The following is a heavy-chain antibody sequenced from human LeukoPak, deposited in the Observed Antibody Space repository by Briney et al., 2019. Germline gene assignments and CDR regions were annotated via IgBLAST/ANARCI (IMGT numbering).Heavy chain of an antibody. Sequence: GGSLRLSCAASGFTFSSYAMSWVRQAPGKGLEWVSAISGSGGSTYYADSVRGRFTISRDNSKNTLYLQMNSLRAEDTAVYYCAKSGRYYDILTGYYMDYWGQGTLVTVSS. V-gene: IGHV3-23*01. CDR2: ISGSGGST. D-gene: IGHD3-9*01. CDR1: GFTFSSYA. J-gene: IGHJ4*02. CDR3: AKSGRYYDILTGYYMDY.